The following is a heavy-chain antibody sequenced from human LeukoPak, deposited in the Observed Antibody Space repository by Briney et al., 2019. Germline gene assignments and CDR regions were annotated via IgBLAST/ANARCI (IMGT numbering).Heavy chain of an antibody. CDR1: GASVSSGGHY. J-gene: IGHJ4*02. CDR3: AREETCGGDCSSHFDY. CDR2: IYYSGST. D-gene: IGHD2-21*02. Sequence: SETLSLTCTVSGASVSSGGHYWNWIRQHPGKGLEWIGYIYYSGSTYYNPALKSRLTISLDTSKKQFSLKLTSVTAADTAIYYCAREETCGGDCSSHFDYWGQGILVTVSS. V-gene: IGHV4-31*03.